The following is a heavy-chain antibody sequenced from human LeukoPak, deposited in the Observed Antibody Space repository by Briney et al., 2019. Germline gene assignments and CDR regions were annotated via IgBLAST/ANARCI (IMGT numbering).Heavy chain of an antibody. J-gene: IGHJ4*02. CDR3: ARLGDYSNKD. CDR2: ITSSSSSI. CDR1: EFTFSDFS. Sequence: GGSLRLSCSASEFTFSDFSMSWVRQAPGKGLEWVSYITSSSSSIYYADSVRGRFTISRDNAKNSLYLQMNSLRAEDTSVYYCARLGDYSNKDWGQGTLVTVSS. D-gene: IGHD4-11*01. V-gene: IGHV3-48*04.